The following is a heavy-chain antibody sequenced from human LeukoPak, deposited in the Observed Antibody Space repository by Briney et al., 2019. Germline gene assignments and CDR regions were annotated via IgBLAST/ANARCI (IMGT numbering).Heavy chain of an antibody. V-gene: IGHV4-34*01. Sequence: PSETLSLTCAVYGGSFSGYYWSWIRQPPGKGLEWIGEINHSGSTNYNPSLKSRVTISVDTSKNQFSLKLSSVTAADTAVYYCARDFIVAGSRAFDIWGQGTMVTVSS. CDR3: ARDFIVAGSRAFDI. D-gene: IGHD6-19*01. J-gene: IGHJ3*02. CDR1: GGSFSGYY. CDR2: INHSGST.